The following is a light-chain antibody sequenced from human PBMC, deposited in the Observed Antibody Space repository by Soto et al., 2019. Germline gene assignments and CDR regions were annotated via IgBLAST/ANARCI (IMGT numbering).Light chain of an antibody. Sequence: EIVLTQSPATLSLSPGERATLSCRASQSISNSLGWYQQKPGQAPRLLIPDATSMATGIPARFSGSGSGTDFTLTISSLEPEDFAFYYCQHRSNWPPGFSFGPVTNAYIK. J-gene: IGKJ3*01. CDR1: QSISNS. CDR2: DAT. CDR3: QHRSNWPPGFS. V-gene: IGKV3-11*01.